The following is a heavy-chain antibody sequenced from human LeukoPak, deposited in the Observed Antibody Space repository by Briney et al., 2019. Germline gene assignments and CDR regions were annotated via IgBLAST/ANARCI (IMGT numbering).Heavy chain of an antibody. J-gene: IGHJ4*02. CDR3: AKPGSGSYFQTYYYFDY. D-gene: IGHD3-10*01. CDR1: GFTFSSYA. CDR2: TSGSGGST. Sequence: GGSLRLSCAASGFTFSSYAMSWVRQAPGKGLEWVSATSGSGGSTYYADSVKGRFTISRDNSKNTLYLQMNSLRAEDTAVYYCAKPGSGSYFQTYYYFDYWGQGTLVTVSS. V-gene: IGHV3-23*01.